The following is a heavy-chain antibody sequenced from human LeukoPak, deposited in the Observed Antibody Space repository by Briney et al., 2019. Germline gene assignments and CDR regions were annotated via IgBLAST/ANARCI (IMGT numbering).Heavy chain of an antibody. CDR3: ARVRDDSSGYYWYYFDY. J-gene: IGHJ4*02. V-gene: IGHV3-53*01. D-gene: IGHD3-22*01. CDR1: GFTVSSNY. Sequence: GGSLRLSCEASGFTVSSNYMSWVRQAPGKGLGWVSVIYSGGSTYYADSVKGRFTISRDNSKNTLYLQMNSLRAEDTAVYYCARVRDDSSGYYWYYFDYWGQGTLVTVSS. CDR2: IYSGGST.